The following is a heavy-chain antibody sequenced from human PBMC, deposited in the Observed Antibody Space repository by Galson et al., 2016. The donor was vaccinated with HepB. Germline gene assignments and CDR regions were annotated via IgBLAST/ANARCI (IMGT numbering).Heavy chain of an antibody. CDR3: VGDRISWH. D-gene: IGHD3-10*01. CDR1: GFSFTTYY. J-gene: IGHJ4*02. V-gene: IGHV3-64D*06. CDR2: ISNNGGAK. Sequence: SLRLSCAASGFSFTTYYMDWVRQAPGKRLEYVSGISNNGGAKYHADSVKGRFTISTDNAKNTVYLQMNSLRAEDTAVYYCVGDRISWHWGQGTLVTVSS.